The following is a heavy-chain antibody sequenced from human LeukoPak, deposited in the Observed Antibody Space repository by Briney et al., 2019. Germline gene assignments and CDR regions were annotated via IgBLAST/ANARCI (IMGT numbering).Heavy chain of an antibody. V-gene: IGHV3-23*01. CDR3: AGQWLRLGPIDY. D-gene: IGHD5-12*01. J-gene: IGHJ4*02. CDR1: GFTFISYS. CDR2: ISGNGDNT. Sequence: GGSLRLSCSVSGFTFISYSMTWDRQAPGKGLEWLSSISGNGDNTYYADSVKGRFTISRDNSKDTLYLQMNSLRVDDTAVYYCAGQWLRLGPIDYWGQGTLVSVSS.